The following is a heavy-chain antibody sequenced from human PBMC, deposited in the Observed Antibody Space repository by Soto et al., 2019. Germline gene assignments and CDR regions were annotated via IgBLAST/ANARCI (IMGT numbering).Heavy chain of an antibody. J-gene: IGHJ6*02. CDR3: ARDWGSIGARDYYYYGMDV. CDR2: INPNSGGK. D-gene: IGHD6-6*01. V-gene: IGHV1-2*04. CDR1: GYTFTGYY. Sequence: SVKVSCKASGYTFTGYYMHWVRQAPGQGLEWMGWINPNSGGKNYEQKFQGWVTMTRDTSISTAYMELSRLRSDDTAVYYCARDWGSIGARDYYYYGMDVWGQGTTVTVSS.